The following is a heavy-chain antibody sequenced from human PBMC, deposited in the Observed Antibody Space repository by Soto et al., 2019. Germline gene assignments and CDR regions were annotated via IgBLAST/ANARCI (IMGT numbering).Heavy chain of an antibody. J-gene: IGHJ4*02. D-gene: IGHD3-22*01. V-gene: IGHV1-3*01. Sequence: TSVKVSCKASGYTFTSYAMHWVRQAPGQRLEWMGWINAGNGNTKCSQKFQDRVTITRDTSASTAYMELSSLRSEDTAVYYCTTSPPSYFDRSGDPSYWGQGTLVTVSS. CDR1: GYTFTSYA. CDR3: TTSPPSYFDRSGDPSY. CDR2: INAGNGNT.